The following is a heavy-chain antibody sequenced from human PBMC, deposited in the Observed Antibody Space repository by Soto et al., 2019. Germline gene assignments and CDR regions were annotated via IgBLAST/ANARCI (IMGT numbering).Heavy chain of an antibody. CDR1: GDSVSSNSAA. CDR3: ARESNSKGYCSGGSCHFDY. CDR2: TYYRSKWYN. V-gene: IGHV6-1*01. J-gene: IGHJ4*02. Sequence: SQTLSLTCAISGDSVSSNSAAWNWIRQSPSRGLEWLGRTYYRSKWYNDYAVSVKSRITINPDTSKNQFSLQLNSVTPEDTAVYYCARESNSKGYCSGGSCHFDYWGQGTLVTVSS. D-gene: IGHD2-15*01.